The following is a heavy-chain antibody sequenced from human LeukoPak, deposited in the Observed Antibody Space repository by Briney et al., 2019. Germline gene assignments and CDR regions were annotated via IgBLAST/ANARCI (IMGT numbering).Heavy chain of an antibody. CDR3: ARRGSGLDY. J-gene: IGHJ4*02. CDR2: IYPADSDT. V-gene: IGHV5-51*01. CDR1: GYSFSSYW. D-gene: IGHD3-10*01. Sequence: GESLKISCKASGYSFSSYWYCWVRQLPGKGLEWMGIIYPADSDTRYNPSFQGQVTISADKSVSTAYLQWSSLKASDTAMYYCARRGSGLDYWGQGTLVTVSS.